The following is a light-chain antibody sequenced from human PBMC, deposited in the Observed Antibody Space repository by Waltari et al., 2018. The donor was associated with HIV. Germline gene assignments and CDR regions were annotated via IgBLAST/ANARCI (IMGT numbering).Light chain of an antibody. Sequence: FMLTQPHSVSESLGKTVVISCPRSSGNIASTYVHWYQQRPASAPTTVIYEDNQRPSGVPARFSGSIDRSANAASLTIAGLQTEDEADYYCQSYDDNAVLFGGETKLTVL. CDR2: EDN. CDR3: QSYDDNAVL. V-gene: IGLV6-57*04. J-gene: IGLJ2*01. CDR1: SGNIASTY.